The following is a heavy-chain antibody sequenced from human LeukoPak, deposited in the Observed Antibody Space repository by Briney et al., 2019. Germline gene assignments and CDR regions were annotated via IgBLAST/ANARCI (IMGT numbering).Heavy chain of an antibody. CDR3: AREDYYDSSGYGPLDY. D-gene: IGHD3-22*01. CDR2: INPNSGGT. Sequence: ASVKVSCKVSGYTFTGYYMHWVRQAPGQGLEWMGWINPNSGGTNYAQKFQGRVTMTRDTSISTAYMELSRLRSDDTAVYYCAREDYYDSSGYGPLDYWGQGTLVTVSS. J-gene: IGHJ4*02. V-gene: IGHV1-2*02. CDR1: GYTFTGYY.